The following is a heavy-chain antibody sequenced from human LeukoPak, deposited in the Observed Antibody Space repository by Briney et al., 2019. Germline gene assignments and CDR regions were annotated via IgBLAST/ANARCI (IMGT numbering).Heavy chain of an antibody. CDR2: IAYDGSRK. CDR1: GFTFGGYG. CDR3: TRYDSSRFDP. J-gene: IGHJ5*02. Sequence: GKSLRLSCAGSGFTFGGYGMHWVRQAPGKGLEWVTGIAYDGSRKHYADSVKGRFTISRDNSRNTMDLQMNSLRVEDTAVYHCTRYDSSRFDPWGQGTLVIVSS. D-gene: IGHD3-3*01. V-gene: IGHV3-30*03.